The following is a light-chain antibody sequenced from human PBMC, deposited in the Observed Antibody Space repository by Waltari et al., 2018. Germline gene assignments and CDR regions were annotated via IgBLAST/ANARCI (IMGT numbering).Light chain of an antibody. CDR2: LGS. V-gene: IGKV2-28*01. Sequence: DIVMTQSPLSLPVTPGEPASISCRSSQSLRHSNGRNYLNWYLHKPGQSPQVLIYLGSNRASGVPDRFSGSGSGTDFTLKISRVEAEDVGVYYCMQAIQARTFGQGTKVEVK. CDR1: QSLRHSNGRNY. CDR3: MQAIQART. J-gene: IGKJ1*01.